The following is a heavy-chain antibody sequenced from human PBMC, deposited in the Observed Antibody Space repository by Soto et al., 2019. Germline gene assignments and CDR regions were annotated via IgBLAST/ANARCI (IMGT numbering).Heavy chain of an antibody. CDR2: ISTYNGDA. CDR3: AREGPRPYYYYGMDV. Sequence: QAQLEQSRAEVKKPGASVKVSCKSSGYTFSTSGISWVRQAPGQGLEWMGWISTYNGDANYAQRFQGRVTMTTDTSTSTTFMELRSLRSDDTAVYYCAREGPRPYYYYGMDVWGQGTTVTVSS. CDR1: GYTFSTSG. V-gene: IGHV1-18*01. D-gene: IGHD6-6*01. J-gene: IGHJ6*02.